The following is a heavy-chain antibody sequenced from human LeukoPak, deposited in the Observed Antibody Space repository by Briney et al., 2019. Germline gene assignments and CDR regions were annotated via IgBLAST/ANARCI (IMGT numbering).Heavy chain of an antibody. CDR2: ITNDGSST. J-gene: IGHJ4*02. CDR1: GLTFSSHW. V-gene: IGHV3-74*01. CDR3: ARNHLLRFLEWLPGD. Sequence: RPGGSLRLSCAASGLTFSSHWMHWVRQAPGKGLVWVSRITNDGSSTTYADSVKGRFTISRDNSKNTLYLQMNSLRAEDTAVYYCARNHLLRFLEWLPGDWGQGTLVTVSS. D-gene: IGHD3-3*01.